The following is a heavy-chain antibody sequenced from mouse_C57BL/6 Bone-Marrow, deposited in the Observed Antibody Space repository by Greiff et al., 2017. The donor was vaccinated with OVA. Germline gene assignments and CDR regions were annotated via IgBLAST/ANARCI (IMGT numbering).Heavy chain of an antibody. CDR2: ISNGGGST. CDR1: GFTFSDYY. J-gene: IGHJ4*01. V-gene: IGHV5-12*01. CDR3: ARPPGSSSSYYAMDY. D-gene: IGHD1-1*01. Sequence: EVKVEESGGGLVQPGGSLKLSCAASGFTFSDYYMYWVRQTPEKRLEWVAYISNGGGSTYYPDTVKGRFTISRDNAKNTLYLQMSRLKSEDTAMYYCARPPGSSSSYYAMDYWGQGTSVTVSS.